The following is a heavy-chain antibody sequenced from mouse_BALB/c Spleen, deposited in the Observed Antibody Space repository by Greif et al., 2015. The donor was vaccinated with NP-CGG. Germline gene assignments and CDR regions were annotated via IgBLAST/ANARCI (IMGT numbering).Heavy chain of an antibody. D-gene: IGHD1-1*02. V-gene: IGHV6-6*02. CDR1: GFTFSNYW. CDR2: IRLKSNNYAT. CDR3: TPYGYYAMDY. J-gene: IGHJ4*01. Sequence: DVKLQESGGGLVQPGGSMKLSCVASGFTFSNYWMNWVRQSPEKGLEWVAEIRLKSNNYATHYAESVKGRFTISRDDSKSSVYLQMNNLRAEDTGIHYCTPYGYYAMDYWGQGTSVTVSS.